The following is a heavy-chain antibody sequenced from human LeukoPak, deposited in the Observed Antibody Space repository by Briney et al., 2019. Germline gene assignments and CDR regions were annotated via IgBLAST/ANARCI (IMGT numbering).Heavy chain of an antibody. V-gene: IGHV3-23*01. D-gene: IGHD6-19*01. CDR2: ISGSGGST. CDR3: AKEWQWLVLLNFDY. CDR1: GFTFSSYA. J-gene: IGHJ4*02. Sequence: PGGSLRLSCAASGFTFSSYAMSWVRQAPGKGLEWVSAISGSGGSTDYADSVKGRFTISRDNSKNTLYLQMNSLRVEDTAVYYCAKEWQWLVLLNFDYWGQGTLVTVSS.